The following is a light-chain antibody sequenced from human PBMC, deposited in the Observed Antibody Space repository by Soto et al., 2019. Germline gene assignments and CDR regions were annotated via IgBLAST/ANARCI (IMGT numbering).Light chain of an antibody. CDR1: QSVGSNY. CDR3: QQYTTSQFT. Sequence: ESGLTQSPGTLSLSPGEIATLYCRSSQSVGSNYLAWYQQKPGQAPRVLIYGASGRATGIPDRISGSGSGAYFTLTIRRLEPEDFAVYYCQQYTTSQFTFGPGTKVDIK. CDR2: GAS. J-gene: IGKJ3*01. V-gene: IGKV3-20*01.